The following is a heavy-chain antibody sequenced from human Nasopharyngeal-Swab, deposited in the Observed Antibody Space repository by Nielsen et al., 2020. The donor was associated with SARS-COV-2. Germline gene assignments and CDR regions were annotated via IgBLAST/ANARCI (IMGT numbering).Heavy chain of an antibody. Sequence: GESLKISCAASGFTFSSYSMNWVRQAPGKGLEWVSSISSSSSYIYYADSVKGRFTISRDNAKNSLYLQMNSLRAEDTAVYYCARHQGSSGWFFFDFWGQGTLVTVSS. CDR2: ISSSSSYI. CDR3: ARHQGSSGWFFFDF. J-gene: IGHJ4*02. V-gene: IGHV3-21*04. D-gene: IGHD6-19*01. CDR1: GFTFSSYS.